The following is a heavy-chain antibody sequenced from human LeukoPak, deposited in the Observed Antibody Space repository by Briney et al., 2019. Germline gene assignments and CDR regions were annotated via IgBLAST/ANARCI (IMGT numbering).Heavy chain of an antibody. CDR1: GYTFTGYY. CDR3: ARPLGYCSSNSCYLDV. CDR2: INVNSGGT. Sequence: ASVKVSCKASGYTFTGYYMHWVRQAPGQGLEWMGRINVNSGGTNYAQKFQGGVTMTRDTSISTAYMELRRLRSDDTAVYYCARPLGYCSSNSCYLDVWGKGTTVTVSS. D-gene: IGHD2-2*01. V-gene: IGHV1-2*06. J-gene: IGHJ6*03.